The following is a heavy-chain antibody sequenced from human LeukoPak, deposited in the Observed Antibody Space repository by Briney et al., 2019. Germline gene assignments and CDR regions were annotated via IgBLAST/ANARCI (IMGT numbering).Heavy chain of an antibody. J-gene: IGHJ6*02. V-gene: IGHV3-30*04. CDR2: ISYDGSNK. CDR1: GFTFSSYA. Sequence: PGGSLRLSCAASGFTFSSYAMHWVRQAPGKGLEWVAVISYDGSNKYYADSVKGRFTISRDSSKNTLYLQMNSLRAEDTAVYYCARVITIFGVVLTYGMDVWGQGTTVTVSS. D-gene: IGHD3-3*01. CDR3: ARVITIFGVVLTYGMDV.